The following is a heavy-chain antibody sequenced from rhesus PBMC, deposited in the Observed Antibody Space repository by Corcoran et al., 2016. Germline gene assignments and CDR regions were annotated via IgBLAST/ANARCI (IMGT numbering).Heavy chain of an antibody. CDR3: ASYCTGSGCYSWDFDY. CDR1: GYSISSGYY. CDR2: ISGSSGST. V-gene: IGHV4-99*01. J-gene: IGHJ4*01. Sequence: QVQLQESGPGLVKPSETLSLTCAVSGYSISSGYYWGWIRQPPGKGLEYIGYISGSSGSTYYNPSLNSRLTISKDTSKNQFSLKLSSVTAADTAVYYCASYCTGSGCYSWDFDYWGQGVLVTVSS. D-gene: IGHD2-21*01.